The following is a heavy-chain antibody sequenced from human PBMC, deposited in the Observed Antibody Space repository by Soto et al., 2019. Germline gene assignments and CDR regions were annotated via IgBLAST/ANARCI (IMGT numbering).Heavy chain of an antibody. CDR1: GGTFSSYA. CDR2: IIPIFGTA. Sequence: ASVKVSCKASGGTFSSYAISWVRQAPGQGLEWMGGIIPIFGTANYAQKFQGRVTITADESTSTAYMELSSLRSEDTAVYYCARQQGGYYDSSGYYHYYFDYWGQGTLVTVSS. J-gene: IGHJ4*02. V-gene: IGHV1-69*13. D-gene: IGHD3-22*01. CDR3: ARQQGGYYDSSGYYHYYFDY.